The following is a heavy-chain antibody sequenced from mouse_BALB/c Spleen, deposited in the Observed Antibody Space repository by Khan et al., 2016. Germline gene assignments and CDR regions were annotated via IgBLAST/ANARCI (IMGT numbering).Heavy chain of an antibody. CDR1: GYAFTNYL. V-gene: IGHV1-54*01. CDR2: INPGSGGT. CDR3: ARLPAWFAY. J-gene: IGHJ3*01. Sequence: QVQLKESGAELVRPGTSVKVSCKASGYAFTNYLIEWVKQRPGQGLEWIGVINPGSGGTNYNEKFKGKATLTADKSSSTAYMQLTGLTSDDSAVYFCARLPAWFAYWGQGTLVTVSA.